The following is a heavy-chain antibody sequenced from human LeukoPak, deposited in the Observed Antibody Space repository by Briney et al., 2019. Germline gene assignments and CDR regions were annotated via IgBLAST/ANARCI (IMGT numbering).Heavy chain of an antibody. CDR3: ARGPARAYGDYVPRWFDP. CDR2: IIPIFGTA. V-gene: IGHV1-69*01. Sequence: SVKVSCKASGGTFSSYAISWVRQAPGQGLEWMGGIIPIFGTANYAQKFQGRVTITADESTSTAYMELSSLRSEDTAVYYCARGPARAYGDYVPRWFDPWGQGTLVTVSS. CDR1: GGTFSSYA. J-gene: IGHJ5*02. D-gene: IGHD4-17*01.